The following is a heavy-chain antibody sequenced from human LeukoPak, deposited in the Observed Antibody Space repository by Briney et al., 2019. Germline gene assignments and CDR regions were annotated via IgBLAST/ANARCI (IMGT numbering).Heavy chain of an antibody. CDR3: ARETSFRYYDFWSGWDY. CDR2: IYYRSKWYS. CDR1: GDSVSTNSAA. J-gene: IGHJ4*02. V-gene: IGHV6-1*01. Sequence: SQTLSLTCVISGDSVSTNSAAWNWIRQSPSGGLEWLGRIYYRSKWYSDYAVSVKSRVSINPDTSNNQFSLQLNSVTPEDTAVYYCARETSFRYYDFWSGWDYWGQGTLVTVSS. D-gene: IGHD3-3*01.